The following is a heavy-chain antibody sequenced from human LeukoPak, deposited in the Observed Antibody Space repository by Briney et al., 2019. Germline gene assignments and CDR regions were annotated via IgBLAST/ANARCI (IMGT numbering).Heavy chain of an antibody. D-gene: IGHD6-13*01. CDR1: GFTFSSYW. CDR2: IKQDGSEK. CDR3: AKDPLIRPGYSSTWYDY. V-gene: IGHV3-7*01. Sequence: PGGSLRLSCAASGFTFSSYWMSWVRQAPGKGLEWVANIKQDGSEKYYVDSVKGRFTISRDNAKNSLYLQMNSLRAEDTAVYYCAKDPLIRPGYSSTWYDYWGQGTLVTVSS. J-gene: IGHJ4*02.